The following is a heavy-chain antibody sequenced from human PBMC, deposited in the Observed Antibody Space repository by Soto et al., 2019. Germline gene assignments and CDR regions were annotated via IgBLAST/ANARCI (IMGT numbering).Heavy chain of an antibody. J-gene: IGHJ6*02. D-gene: IGHD3-22*01. CDR2: INHSGST. V-gene: IGHV4-34*01. CDR3: ARGHYYDSSGYRYYYYYGMDV. Sequence: QVQLQQWGAGLLKPSETLSLTCAVYGGSFSGYYWSWIRQPPGKGLEWIGEINHSGSTNYNPSLKSRVTISVDTSKNQFSLKLSSVTAADTAVYYCARGHYYDSSGYRYYYYYGMDVWGQGTTVTVSS. CDR1: GGSFSGYY.